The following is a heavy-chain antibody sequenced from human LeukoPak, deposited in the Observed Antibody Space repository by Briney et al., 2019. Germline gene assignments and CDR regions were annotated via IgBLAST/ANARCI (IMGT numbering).Heavy chain of an antibody. CDR3: AKGGPHSTGTPRQGNFDY. D-gene: IGHD3-22*01. V-gene: IGHV3-9*01. CDR1: GFTFGGYA. CDR2: IIWNSATI. Sequence: PGRSLRLSCAASGFTFGGYAMHWVRQAPGTGLEWVSGIIWNSATIGYADSVKGRFIISRDNAKNSLYLQMSSLRDEDTAFYYCAKGGPHSTGTPRQGNFDYWGQGTLVTVSS. J-gene: IGHJ4*02.